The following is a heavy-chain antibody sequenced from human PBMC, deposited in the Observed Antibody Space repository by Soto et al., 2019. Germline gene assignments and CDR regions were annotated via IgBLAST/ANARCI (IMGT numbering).Heavy chain of an antibody. CDR2: IIPILGIA. CDR3: LSLRRNWFEP. J-gene: IGHJ5*02. Sequence: QVQLVQSGAEVKKPGSSVKVSCKASGGTFSSYTISWVRQAPGQGLEWMGRIIPILGIANYEQKFQGRVTITADKSTSTGYMELSSLRSEDTAVYYCLSLRRNWFEPWGQGTLVTVSS. CDR1: GGTFSSYT. V-gene: IGHV1-69*02.